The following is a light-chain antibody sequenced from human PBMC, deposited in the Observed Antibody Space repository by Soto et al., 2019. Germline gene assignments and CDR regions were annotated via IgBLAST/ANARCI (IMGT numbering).Light chain of an antibody. CDR1: QSISTW. CDR2: KAS. Sequence: DIQMTQSPSTLSASVGDRVTITCGASQSISTWLAWYQQKPGRAPNLLIYKASSLKSGVPSRFSGGGSGTEFTLTISSLQPDDFATYYCQQYNVFPITFGQGTRLEI. V-gene: IGKV1-5*03. J-gene: IGKJ5*01. CDR3: QQYNVFPIT.